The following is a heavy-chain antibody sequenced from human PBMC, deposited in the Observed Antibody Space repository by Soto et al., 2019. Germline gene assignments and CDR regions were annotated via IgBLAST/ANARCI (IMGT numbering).Heavy chain of an antibody. CDR3: AKDPCSSTSCYVRYYGSGSYDY. D-gene: IGHD2-2*01. CDR2: ISGSGGST. V-gene: IGHV3-23*01. CDR1: GFTFSSYA. J-gene: IGHJ4*02. Sequence: GGSLRLSCAASGFTFSSYAMSWVRQAPGKGLEWVSAISGSGGSTYYADSVKGRFTISRDNSKNTLYLQMNSLRAEDTAVYYCAKDPCSSTSCYVRYYGSGSYDYWGQGTLVTVSS.